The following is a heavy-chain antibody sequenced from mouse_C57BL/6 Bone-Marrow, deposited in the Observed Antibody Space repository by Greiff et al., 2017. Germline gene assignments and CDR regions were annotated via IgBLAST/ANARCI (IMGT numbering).Heavy chain of an antibody. Sequence: QVQLQQPGAELVKPGASVKLSCKASGYTFTSYWMHWVKQRPGQGLEWIGMINPNSGSTNYNEKFKSKATLTVDKSSSTAYMQLRSLTSEDSAVYYCARGGAYDDRFAYWGQGTLVTVSS. D-gene: IGHD2-3*01. CDR1: GYTFTSYW. V-gene: IGHV1-64*01. CDR2: INPNSGST. J-gene: IGHJ3*01. CDR3: ARGGAYDDRFAY.